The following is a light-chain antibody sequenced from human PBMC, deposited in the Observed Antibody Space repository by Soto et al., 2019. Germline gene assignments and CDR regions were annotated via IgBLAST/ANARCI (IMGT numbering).Light chain of an antibody. CDR3: HQYGSSTRT. Sequence: EIVLTQSPGTLSLSPGDRATLSCRASQSVSSNYLVWYQQKPGQAPRLLIYGASIRATGIPDRFSGSGSGTDFTLTIRRLEPEDFSVYFCHQYGSSTRTFGQGTKVEIK. V-gene: IGKV3-20*01. CDR2: GAS. CDR1: QSVSSNY. J-gene: IGKJ1*01.